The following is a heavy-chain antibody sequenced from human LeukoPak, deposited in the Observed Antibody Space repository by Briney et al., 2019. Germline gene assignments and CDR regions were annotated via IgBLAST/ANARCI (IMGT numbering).Heavy chain of an antibody. D-gene: IGHD2-15*01. Sequence: PGGSLRLSCAASGFTFKSYAMAWVRHAPGKGLEWVSSLASGRSPSYADSLEGRLTMSSDNAKNTLYLQMDNLRAEDTAIYYCARQLGYCSAGTCYFDSWGLGTQVAVSS. V-gene: IGHV3-23*05. J-gene: IGHJ4*02. CDR2: LASGRSP. CDR1: GFTFKSYA. CDR3: ARQLGYCSAGTCYFDS.